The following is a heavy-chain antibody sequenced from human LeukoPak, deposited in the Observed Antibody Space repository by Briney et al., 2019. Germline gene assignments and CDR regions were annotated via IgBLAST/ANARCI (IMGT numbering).Heavy chain of an antibody. CDR2: IYYSGST. V-gene: IGHV4-39*07. J-gene: IGHJ6*02. CDR1: GGSISSSSYY. Sequence: PSETLSLTCTVSGGSISSSSYYWGWIRQPPGKGLEWIGIIYYSGSTHYNPSLKSRVTISVDTSKNQFSLKLSSVTAADTAVYYCARGFHPPYYYYGMDVWGQGTTVTVSS. CDR3: ARGFHPPYYYYGMDV. D-gene: IGHD2-21*01.